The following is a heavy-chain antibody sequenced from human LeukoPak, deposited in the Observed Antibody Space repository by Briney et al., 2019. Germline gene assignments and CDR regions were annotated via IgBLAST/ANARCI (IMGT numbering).Heavy chain of an antibody. CDR3: VKGFHFDW. CDR1: GFEFSIHD. J-gene: IGHJ4*02. CDR2: ISGRGTDT. Sequence: PGGSLRLSCVVSGFEFSIHDMSWGRQAPGKRPEWVSSISGRGTDTYYRDSVKGRFTISRDTSKNTLYMQMNNLRVEDTALYYCVKGFHFDWWGQGTLVTVSS. V-gene: IGHV3-23*01.